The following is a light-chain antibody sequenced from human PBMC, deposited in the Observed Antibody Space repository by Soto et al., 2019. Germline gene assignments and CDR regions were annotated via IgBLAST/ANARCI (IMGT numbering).Light chain of an antibody. CDR1: QTISSW. CDR3: QQYDSYPYT. V-gene: IGKV1-5*03. CDR2: KAS. Sequence: DIQMTQSPSTLSTSVGDRVTITCRASQTISSWLAWYQEKPGKAPKLLVSKASTSQSGVPSRFSGSGSGTEFTLTISSLQPDDVATYYCQQYDSYPYTFGQGTKLEIK. J-gene: IGKJ2*01.